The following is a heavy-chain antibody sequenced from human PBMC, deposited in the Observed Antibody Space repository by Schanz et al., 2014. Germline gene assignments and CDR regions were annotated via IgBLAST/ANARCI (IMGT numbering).Heavy chain of an antibody. CDR2: IKSKTDGGTT. D-gene: IGHD2-15*01. Sequence: EVQLVESGGDLVQPGGSLRLSCAASGFTLSNAWMSWVRQAPGKGVEWVGRIKSKTDGGTTDFAAPVKGRFSISRDDSKNTLYLQMNSLKTEDTAVYYCTSAVRATFGYFAYWGQGTLVTVSS. V-gene: IGHV3-15*01. CDR3: TSAVRATFGYFAY. J-gene: IGHJ4*02. CDR1: GFTLSNAW.